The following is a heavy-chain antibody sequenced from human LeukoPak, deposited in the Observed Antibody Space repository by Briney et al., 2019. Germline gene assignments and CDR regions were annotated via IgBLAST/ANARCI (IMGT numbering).Heavy chain of an antibody. V-gene: IGHV3-23*01. CDR2: LRGSGDNT. CDR1: GFTFSNYA. Sequence: GGSLRLSCAASGFTFSNYAMTWVRQAPGKGLEWVSGLRGSGDNTHYADSVKGRFTISRDNSKNTLYLQMSSLRAEDTALYYCAKDNWNDGGIDYWGQGTLVTVSS. D-gene: IGHD1-20*01. CDR3: AKDNWNDGGIDY. J-gene: IGHJ4*01.